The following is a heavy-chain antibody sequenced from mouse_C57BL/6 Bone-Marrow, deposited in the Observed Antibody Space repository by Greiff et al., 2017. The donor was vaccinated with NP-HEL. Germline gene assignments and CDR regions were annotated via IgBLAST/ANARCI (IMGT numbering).Heavy chain of an antibody. CDR3: ARCRDVWYFDV. D-gene: IGHD3-3*01. V-gene: IGHV1-69*01. Sequence: QVQLQQPGAELVMPGASVKLSCKASGYTFTSYWMHWVKQRPGQGLEWIGEIDPSDSYTNYNQKFKGKSTLTVDKSSSTAYMQLSSLTSEDSAVYYCARCRDVWYFDVWGTGTTVTVSS. CDR2: IDPSDSYT. CDR1: GYTFTSYW. J-gene: IGHJ1*03.